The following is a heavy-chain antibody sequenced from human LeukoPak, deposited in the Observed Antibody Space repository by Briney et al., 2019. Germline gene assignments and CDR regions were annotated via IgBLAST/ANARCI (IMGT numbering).Heavy chain of an antibody. D-gene: IGHD3-3*01. J-gene: IGHJ4*02. CDR2: ISGSGGSS. CDR3: AKDLQGEDFWSGHPFDY. V-gene: IGHV3-23*01. Sequence: GGSLRLSCAASGFTFNNYAMSWVRQAPGKGLEWVSAISGSGGSSFHADSVLGRFTISRGNSENTLYLQMNSLRAEDTAVYYCAKDLQGEDFWSGHPFDYWGQGTLVTVSS. CDR1: GFTFNNYA.